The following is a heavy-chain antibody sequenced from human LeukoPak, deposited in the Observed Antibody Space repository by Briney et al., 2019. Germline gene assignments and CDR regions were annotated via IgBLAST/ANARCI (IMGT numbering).Heavy chain of an antibody. D-gene: IGHD3-22*01. CDR2: IIPLFGTA. J-gene: IGHJ4*02. Sequence: SVNVSCKASRGTFSSYAISWVRQARRQGLAWMGRIIPLFGTANYAQKFQGRVTITTDESTSTAYMELSRLRSDDTAVYYCAREWMTYYYDSSGYSPCDYWGQGALVTVSS. CDR1: RGTFSSYA. CDR3: AREWMTYYYDSSGYSPCDY. V-gene: IGHV1-69*05.